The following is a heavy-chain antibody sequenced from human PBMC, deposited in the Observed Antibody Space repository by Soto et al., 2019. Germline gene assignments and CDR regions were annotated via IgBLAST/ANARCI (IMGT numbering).Heavy chain of an antibody. V-gene: IGHV2-70*04. D-gene: IGHD5-18*01. CDR3: ARSGYSYGIDAFDI. CDR1: GFSLSTSGMR. Sequence: GSGPTLVNPTQTLTLTCTFSGFSLSTSGMRVSWIRQPPGKALEWLARIDWDDDKFYSTSLKTRLTISRDTSKNQVVLTMTNMDPVDTATYYCARSGYSYGIDAFDIWGQGTMVTVSS. CDR2: IDWDDDK. J-gene: IGHJ3*02.